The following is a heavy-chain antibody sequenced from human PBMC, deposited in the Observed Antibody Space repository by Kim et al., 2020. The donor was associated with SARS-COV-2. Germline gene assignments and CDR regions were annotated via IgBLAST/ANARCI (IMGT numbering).Heavy chain of an antibody. D-gene: IGHD1-26*01. CDR3: ARGGSGSYGGMDV. Sequence: YPGSVKGRFTISRENAKNSLYLQMNSLRAGDTAVYYCARGGSGSYGGMDVWGQGTTVTVSS. J-gene: IGHJ6*02. V-gene: IGHV3-13*01.